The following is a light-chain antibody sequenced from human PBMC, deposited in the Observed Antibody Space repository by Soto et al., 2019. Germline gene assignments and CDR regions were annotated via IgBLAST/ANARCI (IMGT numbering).Light chain of an antibody. V-gene: IGLV2-14*03. Sequence: QSALTQPASVSGSPGQSITISCTGTSSDVGAYNYVSWYQHHPGKAPKLIIYDGSDRTSGVSNRLSAAKSGSTASLTISGLQAEDEADYYCSSYTSSTTEVFGTGTKLTVL. CDR1: SSDVGAYNY. CDR2: DGS. CDR3: SSYTSSTTEV. J-gene: IGLJ1*01.